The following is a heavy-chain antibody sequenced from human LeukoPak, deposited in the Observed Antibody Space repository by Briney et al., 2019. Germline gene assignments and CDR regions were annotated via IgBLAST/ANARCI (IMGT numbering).Heavy chain of an antibody. CDR1: GFSLSTSGVG. J-gene: IGHJ4*02. V-gene: IGHV2-5*01. CDR3: AHSTLGLVICYFDY. Sequence: SGPTLVKPTQTLTLTCTFSGFSLSTSGVGVGRIRQPPGKALEWLALIYWNDDKRYSPSLKSRLTITKDTSKNQVVLTMTNMDPVDTATYYCAHSTLGLVICYFDYWGQGTPVTVSS. D-gene: IGHD3-9*01. CDR2: IYWNDDK.